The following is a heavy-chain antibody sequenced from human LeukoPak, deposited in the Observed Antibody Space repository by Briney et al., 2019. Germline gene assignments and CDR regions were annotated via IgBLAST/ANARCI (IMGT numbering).Heavy chain of an antibody. CDR3: ARWIAAAGIHTGTYYFDY. V-gene: IGHV4-59*01. J-gene: IGHJ4*02. D-gene: IGHD6-13*01. CDR1: GGSISSYY. Sequence: SETLSLTCTVSGGSISSYYWSWIRQPPGKGLEWIGYIYYSGSTNYNPSLKSRVTISVDTSKNQFSLKLSSVTAADTAMYYCARWIAAAGIHTGTYYFDYWGQGTLVTVSS. CDR2: IYYSGST.